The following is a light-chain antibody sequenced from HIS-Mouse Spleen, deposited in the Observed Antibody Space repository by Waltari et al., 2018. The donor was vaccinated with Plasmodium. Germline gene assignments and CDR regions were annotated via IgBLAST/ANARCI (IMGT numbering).Light chain of an antibody. J-gene: IGKJ1*01. Sequence: DIQMTQSPSSLSASVGDRVTITCRASQRISNYLNWYQQKPGEVPKFLVYAATSLQSGVPSRFSGSGSVTDFTLTISILQPEDFATYYCQQSYSTCTFGQGTKVEIK. CDR2: AAT. CDR3: QQSYSTCT. CDR1: QRISNY. V-gene: IGKV1-39*01.